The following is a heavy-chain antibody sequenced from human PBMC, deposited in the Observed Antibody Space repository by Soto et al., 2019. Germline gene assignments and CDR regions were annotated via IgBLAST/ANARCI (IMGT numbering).Heavy chain of an antibody. CDR2: ISSSSSYI. V-gene: IGHV3-21*01. CDR3: VRDALAGYSGRYRFDY. J-gene: IGHJ4*02. D-gene: IGHD1-26*01. Sequence: RGSLRLSCAASGFTFSSYSMNWVRQAPGKGLEWVSSISSSSSYIYYADSVKGRFTISRDNAKNSLYLQMNSLRAEDTAVYYCVRDALAGYSGRYRFDYCGQGTLVTVSS. CDR1: GFTFSSYS.